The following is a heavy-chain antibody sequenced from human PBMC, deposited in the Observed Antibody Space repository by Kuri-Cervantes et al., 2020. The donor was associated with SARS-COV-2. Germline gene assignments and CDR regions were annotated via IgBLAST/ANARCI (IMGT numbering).Heavy chain of an antibody. J-gene: IGHJ4*02. CDR2: IRNDGSNK. CDR3: TTDPRGMDIVATNTIDGY. D-gene: IGHD5-12*01. V-gene: IGHV3-30*02. CDR1: GFKISSYG. Sequence: GESLKISCAASGFKISSYGMHWVRQAPGKGLEWVAFIRNDGSNKYYADSVKGRFTISRDNSKNTLYLQMNSLKTEDTAVYYCTTDPRGMDIVATNTIDGYWGQGTLVTVSS.